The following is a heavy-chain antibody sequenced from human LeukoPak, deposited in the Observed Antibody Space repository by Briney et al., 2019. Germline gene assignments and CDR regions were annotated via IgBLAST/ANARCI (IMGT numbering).Heavy chain of an antibody. CDR1: GGTFSSYA. D-gene: IGHD3-10*01. CDR2: IIPIFGTA. CDR3: ARDAGYYVSGSSLDN. J-gene: IGHJ4*02. Sequence: GASVKVSCTASGGTFSSYAISWVRQAPGQGLEWMEGIIPIFGTANYAQKFQGRVTMTRDTSTRTVYMELSSLRSEDTAVYYCARDAGYYVSGSSLDNWGQGTLVTVSS. V-gene: IGHV1-69*05.